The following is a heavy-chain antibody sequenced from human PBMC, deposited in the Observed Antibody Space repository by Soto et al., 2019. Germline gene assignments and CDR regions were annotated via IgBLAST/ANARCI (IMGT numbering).Heavy chain of an antibody. V-gene: IGHV3-9*01. Sequence: QLGGSLGLSFAASGFTLVIFAMHWFRQAPGKALDWFSGIIWNSGSIGYEGSVKGRFTISRDNAKNSLYLQMNSLRAEDTALYYCAKELYGDYGGSKGYFDYWGQGTLVTVSS. CDR3: AKELYGDYGGSKGYFDY. CDR1: GFTLVIFA. D-gene: IGHD4-17*01. J-gene: IGHJ4*02. CDR2: IIWNSGSI.